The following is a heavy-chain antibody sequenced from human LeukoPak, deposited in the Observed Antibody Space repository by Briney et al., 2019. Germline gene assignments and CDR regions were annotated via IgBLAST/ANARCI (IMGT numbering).Heavy chain of an antibody. Sequence: ASVKVSCKASGYTFTGYYMHWVRQAPGQGLEWMEWINPNSGGTNYAQKFQGRVTMTRDTSISTAYMELSRLRSDDTAVYYCARVRHVLRYFDWLMENDYWGQGTLVTVSS. CDR1: GYTFTGYY. V-gene: IGHV1-2*02. CDR2: INPNSGGT. CDR3: ARVRHVLRYFDWLMENDY. J-gene: IGHJ4*02. D-gene: IGHD3-9*01.